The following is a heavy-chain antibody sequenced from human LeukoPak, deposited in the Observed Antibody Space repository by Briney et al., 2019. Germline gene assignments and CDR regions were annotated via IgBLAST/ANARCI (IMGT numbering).Heavy chain of an antibody. CDR3: ASTYYDFWSGYQFDY. D-gene: IGHD3-3*01. CDR1: GFTFSSYW. J-gene: IGHJ4*02. Sequence: PGGSLRLSCAASGFTFSSYWMSWVRQAPGKGLEWVANIKQDGSEKYYVDSVKGRFTISRDNAKNSLYLQMNSLRAEDTAVYYCASTYYDFWSGYQFDYWGQGTLVTVSS. V-gene: IGHV3-7*01. CDR2: IKQDGSEK.